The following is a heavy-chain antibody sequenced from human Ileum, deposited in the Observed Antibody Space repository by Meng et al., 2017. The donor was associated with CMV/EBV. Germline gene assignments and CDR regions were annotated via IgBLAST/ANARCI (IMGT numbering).Heavy chain of an antibody. CDR2: IYWDDDK. Sequence: QITLKESCPALVTPTQTLTLTCYFSGFSLDTRGGSVGWIRQPPGKALEWLALIYWDDDKRYSPSLKNRLSVTKDTSKKQVVLTMTNMDPVDTATYFCAHRRGTVTGTPFDFWGQGSLVTVSS. D-gene: IGHD6-19*01. CDR3: AHRRGTVTGTPFDF. J-gene: IGHJ4*02. CDR1: GFSLDTRGGS. V-gene: IGHV2-5*02.